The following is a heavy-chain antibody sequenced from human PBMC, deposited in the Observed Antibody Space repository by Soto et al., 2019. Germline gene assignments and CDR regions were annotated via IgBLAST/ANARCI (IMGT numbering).Heavy chain of an antibody. Sequence: QVQLVESGGGVVQPGRSLRLSCAASGFTFSSYGMHWVRQAPGKGLEWVAVISYDGSKKYYADSVKGRFTISRDNSKNTLYLQMNSLRVEDTAVYYCARDYYGSGSQYNPLDYWGQGTLVTVSS. CDR2: ISYDGSKK. CDR3: ARDYYGSGSQYNPLDY. J-gene: IGHJ4*02. V-gene: IGHV3-30*03. CDR1: GFTFSSYG. D-gene: IGHD3-10*01.